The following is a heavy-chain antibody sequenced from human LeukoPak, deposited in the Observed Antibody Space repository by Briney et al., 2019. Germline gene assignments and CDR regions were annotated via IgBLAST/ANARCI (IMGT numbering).Heavy chain of an antibody. Sequence: SETLSLTCTVSGYSISTGYYWSWIRQPPGKGLEWIGEINHSGSTNYNPSLKSRVTISVDTSKNQFSLKLSSVTAADTAVYYCARFNRRIAARYNWFDPWGQGTLVTVSS. V-gene: IGHV4-34*01. J-gene: IGHJ5*02. CDR1: GYSISTGYY. D-gene: IGHD6-6*01. CDR2: INHSGST. CDR3: ARFNRRIAARYNWFDP.